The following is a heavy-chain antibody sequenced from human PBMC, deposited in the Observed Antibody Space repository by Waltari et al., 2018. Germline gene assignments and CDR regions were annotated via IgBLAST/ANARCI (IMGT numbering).Heavy chain of an antibody. CDR3: AKAGLGRYYYYGMDV. V-gene: IGHV3-23*01. CDR2: ISGSGGST. D-gene: IGHD7-27*01. CDR1: GFTFSSYA. Sequence: EVQLLESGGGLVQPGGSLRLSCAASGFTFSSYAMSWVRQAPGKGLEWVSAISGSGGSTYYADSVQGRFTISRDNSKNTLYLQMNSLRAEDTAVYYCAKAGLGRYYYYGMDVWGQGTTVTVSS. J-gene: IGHJ6*02.